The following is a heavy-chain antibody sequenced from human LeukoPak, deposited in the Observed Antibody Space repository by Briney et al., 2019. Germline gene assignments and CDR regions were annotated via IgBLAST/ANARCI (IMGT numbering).Heavy chain of an antibody. CDR1: GFTVSSNY. CDR3: ARATTVTTKFED. J-gene: IGHJ4*02. Sequence: GGSLRLSCAASGFTVSSNYMSWRRQAPGKGLEWVSVIYSGGTTYYADSVKGRFTISRDNTKNTLYLQMNSLRAEDTAVYYCARATTVTTKFEDWGQGTLVTVSS. CDR2: IYSGGTT. D-gene: IGHD4-17*01. V-gene: IGHV3-53*01.